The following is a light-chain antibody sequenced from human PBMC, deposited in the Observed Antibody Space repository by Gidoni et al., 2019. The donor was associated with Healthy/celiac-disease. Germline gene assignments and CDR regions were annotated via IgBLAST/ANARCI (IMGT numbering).Light chain of an antibody. CDR1: QGIRSA. CDR2: DAS. V-gene: IGKV1-13*02. Sequence: IQLTQSPSSLSASVGDRVTITCRASQGIRSALAWYQQIPGKAPKLLIYDASSLESGFPSRFSGSVSGTDFTLTISSLQPEDFATYYCQQFNSYSRTFGGGTKVEIK. J-gene: IGKJ4*01. CDR3: QQFNSYSRT.